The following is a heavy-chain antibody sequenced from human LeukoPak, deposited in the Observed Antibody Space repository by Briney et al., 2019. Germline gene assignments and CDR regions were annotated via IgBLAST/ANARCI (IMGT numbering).Heavy chain of an antibody. D-gene: IGHD1-26*01. CDR1: GSSFTSYW. V-gene: IGHV5-51*01. CDR2: IYPGDSDT. CDR3: ARPKSGSYYGRHDAFDI. Sequence: GESLKISCKGSGSSFTSYWIGWVRQLPGKGLEWMGIIYPGDSDTRYSPSFQGQVTISADKSISTAYLQWSSLKASDTAMYYCARPKSGSYYGRHDAFDIWGQGTMVTVSS. J-gene: IGHJ3*02.